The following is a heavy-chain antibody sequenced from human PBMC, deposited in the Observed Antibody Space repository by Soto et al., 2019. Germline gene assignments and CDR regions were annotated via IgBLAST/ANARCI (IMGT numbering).Heavy chain of an antibody. CDR1: GFTFSNAW. V-gene: IGHV3-15*01. CDR2: IKSKTDGGTT. Sequence: GGSLRLSCAASGFTFSNAWMSWVRQAPGKGLEWVGRIKSKTDGGTTDYAAPVKGRFTISRDDSKNTLYLQMNSLKTEDTAVYYCTTGGRGLYGDPYFDYWGQGTLVTVSS. D-gene: IGHD4-17*01. CDR3: TTGGRGLYGDPYFDY. J-gene: IGHJ4*02.